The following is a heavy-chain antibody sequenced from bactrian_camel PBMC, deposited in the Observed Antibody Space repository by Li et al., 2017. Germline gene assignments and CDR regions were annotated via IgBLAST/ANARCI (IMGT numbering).Heavy chain of an antibody. D-gene: IGHD7*01. CDR3: AADFVNLQLARHYNY. Sequence: SGGGSVQAGGSLRLSCAASGYAYRGQCMGWFRQGAGKKREAVASIDSDGTTVYADFVKGRFTISRDNAESTLSLQVPSLKPEDTAMYYCAADFVNLQLARHYNYWGQGTQVTVS. CDR2: IDSDGTT. V-gene: IGHV3S53*01. CDR1: GYAYRGQC. J-gene: IGHJ4*01.